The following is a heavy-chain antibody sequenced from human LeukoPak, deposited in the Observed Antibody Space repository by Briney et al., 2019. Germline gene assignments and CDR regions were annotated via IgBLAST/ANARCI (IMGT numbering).Heavy chain of an antibody. V-gene: IGHV3-66*01. CDR3: ASGIAVSGLEDY. J-gene: IGHJ4*02. CDR2: IYSGGST. CDR1: GFTVSSNY. D-gene: IGHD6-19*01. Sequence: GGSLRLSCAASGFTVSSNYMSWVRQAPGKGLEWVSVIYSGGSTNYADSVKGRFTISRDNSKNTLYLQMNSLRAEDTAVYYCASGIAVSGLEDYWGQGALVTVSS.